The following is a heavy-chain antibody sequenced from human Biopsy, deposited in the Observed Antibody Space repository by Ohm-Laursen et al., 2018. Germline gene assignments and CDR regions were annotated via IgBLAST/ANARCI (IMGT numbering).Heavy chain of an antibody. V-gene: IGHV3-33*08. CDR2: IWYDGSNK. CDR1: GFTFSNYG. Sequence: SLRLSCAASGFTFSNYGMHWVRQAPGKGLEWVALIWYDGSNKNSEGSVKGRFTVSRDNSKNTLFLQMNNLRAEDTAVYYCARDQSGLRGINWYFDLWGRGTLVTVSS. CDR3: ARDQSGLRGINWYFDL. J-gene: IGHJ2*01. D-gene: IGHD5/OR15-5a*01.